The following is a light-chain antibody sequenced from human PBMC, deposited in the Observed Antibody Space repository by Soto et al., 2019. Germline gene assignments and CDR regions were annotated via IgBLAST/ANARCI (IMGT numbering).Light chain of an antibody. CDR1: QSISSY. V-gene: IGKV1-39*01. CDR2: AAS. Sequence: DLQMTQSPSSLSASVGDRVTITCRASQSISSYLNWYQQKPGKAPKLLIYAASSLQSGVPSRFSRSGSGTDFTLTISSLQPEDFATYYCKQSYSTPFTFGPGTKVDIK. J-gene: IGKJ3*01. CDR3: KQSYSTPFT.